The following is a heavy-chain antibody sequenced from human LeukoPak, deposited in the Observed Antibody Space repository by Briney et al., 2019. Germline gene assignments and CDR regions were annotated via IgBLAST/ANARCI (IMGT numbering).Heavy chain of an antibody. CDR2: IIPIFGTA. CDR1: GGTFSSYA. CDR3: ARDYYDSSGYLYFDY. Sequence: SVKVSCKASGGTFSSYAISWVRQAPGQGLEWMGRIIPIFGTANYAQKFQGRVTVTTDESTSTAYMELSSLRSEDTAVYYCARDYYDSSGYLYFDYWGQGTLVTVSS. J-gene: IGHJ4*02. D-gene: IGHD3-22*01. V-gene: IGHV1-69*05.